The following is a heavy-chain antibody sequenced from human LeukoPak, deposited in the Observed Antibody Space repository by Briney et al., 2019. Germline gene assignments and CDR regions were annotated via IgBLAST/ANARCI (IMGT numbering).Heavy chain of an antibody. J-gene: IGHJ3*02. V-gene: IGHV3-30*04. CDR3: ARDLAAANYDAFDI. CDR2: ISVDGTDK. Sequence: PGGSLRLSCAASGFIFTSFAIHWVRQAPGKGLEWVAVISVDGTDKYYADSVKGRFTISRDNSKNTLHLQMNSLRGEDTAVYYCARDLAAANYDAFDIWGHGTMVTVSS. CDR1: GFIFTSFA. D-gene: IGHD6-25*01.